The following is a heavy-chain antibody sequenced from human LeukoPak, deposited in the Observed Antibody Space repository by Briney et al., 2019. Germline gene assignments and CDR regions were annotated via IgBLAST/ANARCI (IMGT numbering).Heavy chain of an antibody. CDR3: ARDAASYFDY. D-gene: IGHD6-13*01. CDR1: GGSISSHY. V-gene: IGHV4-59*11. CDR2: IYYSGST. Sequence: SETLSLTCTVSGGSISSHYWGWIRQPPGKGLEWIGYIYYSGSTNYNPSLKSRVTMSVDTSKNQFSLKLTSVTAADTAVYYCARDAASYFDYWGQGTLVTVSS. J-gene: IGHJ4*02.